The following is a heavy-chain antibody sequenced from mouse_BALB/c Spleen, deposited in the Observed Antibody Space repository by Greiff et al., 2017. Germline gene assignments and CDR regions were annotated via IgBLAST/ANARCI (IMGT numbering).Heavy chain of an antibody. V-gene: IGHV5-9-3*01. D-gene: IGHD4-1*01. J-gene: IGHJ4*01. CDR1: GFTFSSYA. CDR3: ASELGRAMDY. CDR2: ISSGGSYT. Sequence: EVQRVESGGGLVKPGGSLKLSCAASGFTFSSYAMSWVRQTPEKRLEWVATISSGGSYTYYPDSVKGRFTISRDNAKNTLYLQMSSLRSEDTAMYYCASELGRAMDYWGQGTSVTVSS.